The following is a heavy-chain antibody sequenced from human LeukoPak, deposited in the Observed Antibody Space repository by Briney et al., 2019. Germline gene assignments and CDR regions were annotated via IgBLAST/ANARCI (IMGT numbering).Heavy chain of an antibody. Sequence: SETLSLTCAVSGGSISSGGYSWSWIRQPPGKGLEWIGYIYHSGSTNYNPSLKSRVTISVDTSKNQFSLKLSSVTAADTAVYYCARCLITMIVVVPNQDAFDIWGQGTMVTVSS. CDR1: GGSISSGGYS. D-gene: IGHD3-22*01. J-gene: IGHJ3*02. CDR3: ARCLITMIVVVPNQDAFDI. CDR2: IYHSGST. V-gene: IGHV4-30-2*01.